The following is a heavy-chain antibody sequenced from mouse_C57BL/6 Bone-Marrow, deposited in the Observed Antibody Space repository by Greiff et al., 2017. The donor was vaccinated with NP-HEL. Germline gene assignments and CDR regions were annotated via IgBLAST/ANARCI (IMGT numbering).Heavy chain of an antibody. D-gene: IGHD1-1*01. CDR1: GFTFSSYG. CDR2: ISSGGSYT. Sequence: EVMLVESGGDLVKPGGSLKLSCAASGFTFSSYGMSWVRQTPDKRLEWVATISSGGSYTYYPDSVKGRFTISRDNAKNTLYLQMSSLKSEDTAMDYCARHSGFITTVVEGFAYWGQGTLVTVSA. V-gene: IGHV5-6*01. CDR3: ARHSGFITTVVEGFAY. J-gene: IGHJ3*01.